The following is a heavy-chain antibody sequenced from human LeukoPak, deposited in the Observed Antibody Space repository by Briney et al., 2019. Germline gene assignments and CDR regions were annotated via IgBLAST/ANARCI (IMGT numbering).Heavy chain of an antibody. J-gene: IGHJ4*02. CDR2: ISNSSRTL. CDR3: AREPKAYCDGDCYPDY. CDR1: GFTFSSYS. Sequence: GGSLSLSCVASGFTFSSYSMNWVRQAPGKGLEWVSYISNSSRTLYYADSVQGRFTISRDNAKNSLILQMNSLREEDTAVYYCAREPKAYCDGDCYPDYWGQGTLVAVSS. D-gene: IGHD2-21*02. V-gene: IGHV3-48*02.